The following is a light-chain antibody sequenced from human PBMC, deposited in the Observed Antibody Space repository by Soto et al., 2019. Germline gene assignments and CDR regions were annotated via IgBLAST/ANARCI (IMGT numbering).Light chain of an antibody. CDR2: AAS. Sequence: VLTQSPCNLSLSPGESATLSCRASQSIGNNQLARYQQKPGQAPRLLIFAASSMAAGIPDRFGGSGSGTDFTITISRLAPEDFAVYYWQKQGYLPYTFAQGTKVEIK. J-gene: IGKJ2*01. V-gene: IGKV3-20*01. CDR1: QSIGNNQ. CDR3: QKQGYLPYT.